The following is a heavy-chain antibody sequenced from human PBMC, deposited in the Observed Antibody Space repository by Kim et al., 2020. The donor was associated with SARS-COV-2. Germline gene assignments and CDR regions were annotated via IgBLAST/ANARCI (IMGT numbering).Heavy chain of an antibody. J-gene: IGHJ4*02. V-gene: IGHV4-59*08. D-gene: IGHD3-22*01. Sequence: WETLSLTCTVSGGSISSYYWRWIRQPPGKGLEWIGYIYYSGSTNYNPALKSRVTVSVDTSKNQFSPKLGSVTAADTAVYYCAGHSKYYYDSSGPYEHWGQGTLVTVSS. CDR3: AGHSKYYYDSSGPYEH. CDR2: IYYSGST. CDR1: GGSISSYY.